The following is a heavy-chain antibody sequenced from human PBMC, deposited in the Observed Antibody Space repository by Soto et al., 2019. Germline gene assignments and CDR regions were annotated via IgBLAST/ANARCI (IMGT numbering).Heavy chain of an antibody. Sequence: QLQLQESGSGLVKPSQTLSLTCAVSGGSISSGGYSWSWIRQPPGKGLEWIGYIYHSGSTYYNPSLKSRGTISVDRSKNQFSLKLSSVTAADTAVYYCARSYYYDYNCFDPWGQGTLVTVSS. J-gene: IGHJ5*02. V-gene: IGHV4-30-2*01. CDR3: ARSYYYDYNCFDP. CDR2: IYHSGST. D-gene: IGHD3-22*01. CDR1: GGSISSGGYS.